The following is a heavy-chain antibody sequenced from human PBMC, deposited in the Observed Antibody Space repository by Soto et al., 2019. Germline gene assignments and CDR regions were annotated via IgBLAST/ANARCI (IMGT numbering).Heavy chain of an antibody. CDR3: AKANPVGATPGWFDS. CDR1: GFTFRNFA. CDR2: ILGSGDST. D-gene: IGHD1-26*01. J-gene: IGHJ5*01. V-gene: IGHV3-23*01. Sequence: EVQLLESGGGFVQPGWSLRLSCESSGFTFRNFAMSWVRQAPGQGLEWVSSILGSGDSTYYADSVKGRFSISRDNSKNTLYLQMNSLRAEDTAIYYCAKANPVGATPGWFDSWGQGTLVIVSS.